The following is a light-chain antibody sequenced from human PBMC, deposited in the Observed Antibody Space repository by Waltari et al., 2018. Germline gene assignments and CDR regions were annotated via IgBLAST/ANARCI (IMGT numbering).Light chain of an antibody. V-gene: IGKV3-20*01. CDR1: QSVRSSY. CDR2: GAS. CDR3: QQYGSSPFT. Sequence: EIVLTQSPGTLSLSPGERATLSCRASQSVRSSYLAWYQQKPGQSPRLLIYGASIRATGIPDRFSGSGSGTDFTLTISRLEPEDFAVYYCQQYGSSPFTFGPGTKVDIK. J-gene: IGKJ3*01.